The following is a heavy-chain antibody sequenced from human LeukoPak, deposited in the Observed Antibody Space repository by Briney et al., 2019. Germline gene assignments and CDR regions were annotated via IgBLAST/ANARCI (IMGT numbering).Heavy chain of an antibody. D-gene: IGHD6-13*01. V-gene: IGHV3-23*01. J-gene: IGHJ5*01. CDR2: ISSSGHRT. CDR1: GFTFSNYA. CDR3: AKVLSQGYPNSWTNWFDS. Sequence: GGSLRLSCAAYGFTFSNYAMNWVRQAPGRGPEWVSAISSSGHRTFYAASVEGRFTVSRDNSKSTLYLQMSSLRAEDTAVYSCAKVLSQGYPNSWTNWFDSWGQGALVTVSS.